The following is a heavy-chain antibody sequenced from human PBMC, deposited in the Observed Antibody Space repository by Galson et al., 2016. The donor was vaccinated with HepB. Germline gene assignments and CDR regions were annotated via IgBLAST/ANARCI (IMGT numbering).Heavy chain of an antibody. J-gene: IGHJ4*02. CDR3: ARTGITMIIGAPLDY. V-gene: IGHV1-69*13. Sequence: SVKVSCKASGGTFSSYAIGWVRQAPGQGLEWMGGLIPMFGTPNYAQKFQGRVTIAADESTSTAYMELRSLRFEDTATYYCARTGITMIIGAPLDYWGQGTLVTVSP. CDR1: GGTFSSYA. D-gene: IGHD3-22*01. CDR2: LIPMFGTP.